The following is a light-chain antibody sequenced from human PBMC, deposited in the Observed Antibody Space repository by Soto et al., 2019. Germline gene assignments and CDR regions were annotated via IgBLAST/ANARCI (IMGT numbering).Light chain of an antibody. Sequence: IVMTQSPATRSVSPGERATLSCRASQAISDNLAWYQHKPGQPPGLLIYAASTRATGIPARFSGSGSGTEFTLTISSLQSEDNAVYYCQQYDSWPPVTFGQGTKVDIK. CDR2: AAS. V-gene: IGKV3-15*01. CDR1: QAISDN. J-gene: IGKJ1*01. CDR3: QQYDSWPPVT.